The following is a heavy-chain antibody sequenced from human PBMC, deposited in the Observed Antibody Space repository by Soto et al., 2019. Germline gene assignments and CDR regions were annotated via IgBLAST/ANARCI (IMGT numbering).Heavy chain of an antibody. CDR2: ISYDGSNK. J-gene: IGHJ6*02. CDR1: GFTFSSYG. V-gene: IGHV3-30*18. Sequence: QVPLVESGGGVVQPGRSLRLSCAASGFTFSSYGMHWVRHAPGKGLEWVAVISYDGSNKYYADSVKGRFTISSDNSQNTLYLQRTSLSAEDTDVYYCAKDELVHAGYYYGMDVWGQGTTVTVSS. CDR3: AKDELVHAGYYYGMDV. D-gene: IGHD6-13*01.